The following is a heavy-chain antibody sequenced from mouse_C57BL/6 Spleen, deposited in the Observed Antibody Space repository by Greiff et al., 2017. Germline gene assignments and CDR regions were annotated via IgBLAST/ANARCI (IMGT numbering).Heavy chain of an antibody. V-gene: IGHV5-17*01. CDR3: ARGYYYGSSYVEYAMDY. J-gene: IGHJ4*01. D-gene: IGHD1-1*01. Sequence: EVKLMESGGGLVKPGGSLKLSCAASGFTFSDYGMHWVRQAPEKGLEWVAYISSASSTIYYADTVKGRFTISRDNAKNTLFLQMTSLRSEDTAMXYCARGYYYGSSYVEYAMDYWGQGTSVTVSS. CDR2: ISSASSTI. CDR1: GFTFSDYG.